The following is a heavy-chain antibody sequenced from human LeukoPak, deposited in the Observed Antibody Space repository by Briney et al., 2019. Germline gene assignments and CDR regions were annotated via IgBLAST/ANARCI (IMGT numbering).Heavy chain of an antibody. V-gene: IGHV3-7*01. CDR1: GFAFSSYW. D-gene: IGHD4-17*01. Sequence: SGGSLRLSCAASGFAFSSYWMTWVRQAPGKGLEWVANIKEDGGEKYYVDSVKGRFTVSRDNAKNSLYLQMNSLRAEDTAVYYCVRAGDAPTWGQGTLVTVSS. CDR2: IKEDGGEK. J-gene: IGHJ5*02. CDR3: VRAGDAPT.